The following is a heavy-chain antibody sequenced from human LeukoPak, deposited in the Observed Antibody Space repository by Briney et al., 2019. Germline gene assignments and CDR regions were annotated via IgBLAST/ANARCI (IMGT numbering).Heavy chain of an antibody. J-gene: IGHJ4*02. Sequence: GSLRLSCAASGFTFNSYSMNWVRQAPGKGLEWVSSISSSSSYIKYADSVMGRFTISRDNAKNSLYLQMNSLRGEDTAVYYCARVPYSGYHFDHWGQGTLVTVSS. D-gene: IGHD1-26*01. V-gene: IGHV3-21*01. CDR2: ISSSSSYI. CDR3: ARVPYSGYHFDH. CDR1: GFTFNSYS.